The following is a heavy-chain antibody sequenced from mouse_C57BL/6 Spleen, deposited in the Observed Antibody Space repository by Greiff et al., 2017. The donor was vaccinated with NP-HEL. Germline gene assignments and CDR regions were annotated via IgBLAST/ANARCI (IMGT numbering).Heavy chain of an antibody. CDR2: INYDGSST. V-gene: IGHV5-16*01. CDR3: ARDPYYYGSSYHYFDY. CDR1: GFTFSDYY. Sequence: EVKLQESEGGLVQPGSSMKLSCTASGFTFSDYYMAWVRQVPEKGLEWVANINYDGSSTYYLDSLKSRFIISRDNAKNILYLQMSSLKSEDTATYYCARDPYYYGSSYHYFDYWGQGTTLTVSS. J-gene: IGHJ2*01. D-gene: IGHD1-1*01.